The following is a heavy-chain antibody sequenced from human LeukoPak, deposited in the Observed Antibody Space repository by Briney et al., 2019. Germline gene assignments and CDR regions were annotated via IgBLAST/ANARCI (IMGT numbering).Heavy chain of an antibody. J-gene: IGHJ4*02. V-gene: IGHV1-2*02. D-gene: IGHD6-13*01. CDR1: GYTLSDYY. CDR3: ARVRGSSCDY. CDR2: IRGDTGDT. Sequence: GASVKVSCKPSGYTLSDYYMHWGRHAPGQGLEWMGWIRGDTGDTDSPQKFQGRVTMTRDTSTNTAYMELSRLRYDDTAMYFCARVRGSSCDYWGQGTLVTVSS.